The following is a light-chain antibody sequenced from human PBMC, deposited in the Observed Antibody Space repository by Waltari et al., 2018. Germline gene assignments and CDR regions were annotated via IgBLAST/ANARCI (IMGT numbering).Light chain of an antibody. Sequence: QSVLTQPPSVSGAPGQRVAISCTGSSSNIGAGYLVHWYQQLPGTAPKLLIYANTNRPSGVPDRFSASKSGTSASLAITGLQPGDEADYYCASWDDSLSGYVFGAGTKVTVL. CDR3: ASWDDSLSGYV. J-gene: IGLJ1*01. CDR1: SSNIGAGYL. CDR2: ANT. V-gene: IGLV1-40*01.